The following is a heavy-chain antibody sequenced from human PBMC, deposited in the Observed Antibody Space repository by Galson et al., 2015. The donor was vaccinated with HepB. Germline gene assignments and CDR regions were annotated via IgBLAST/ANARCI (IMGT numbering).Heavy chain of an antibody. CDR1: GGSFNTYA. CDR2: IIPMFDTA. J-gene: IGHJ3*02. CDR3: TRDRADYYDSSGYSVAFDI. Sequence: SVKVSCKASGGSFNTYAISWLRQAPGQGLEWMGGIIPMFDTAIYAQKFQGRVTITADKSTNTAYMELSSLRSEDTAVYYCTRDRADYYDSSGYSVAFDIWGHGTMGTFS. V-gene: IGHV1-69*06. D-gene: IGHD3-22*01.